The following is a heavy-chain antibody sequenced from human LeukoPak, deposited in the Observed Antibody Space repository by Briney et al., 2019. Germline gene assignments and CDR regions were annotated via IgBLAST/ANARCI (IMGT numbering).Heavy chain of an antibody. CDR2: IWPDGTIQ. CDR1: GFIFSYYG. J-gene: IGHJ4*02. CDR3: ARHNHDWGWDF. Sequence: GRSLRLSCAASGFIFSYYGMHWVRQAPGKGLEWLAGIWPDGTIQYYADPVKGRFTISRDNSKNTLYLQLTGLRADDSAVYYCARHNHDWGWDFWGQGAQVTVSS. V-gene: IGHV3-33*01. D-gene: IGHD2-8*02.